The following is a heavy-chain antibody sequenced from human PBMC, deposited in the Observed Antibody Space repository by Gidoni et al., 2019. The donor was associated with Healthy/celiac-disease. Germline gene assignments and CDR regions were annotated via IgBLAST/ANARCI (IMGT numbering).Heavy chain of an antibody. J-gene: IGHJ2*01. Sequence: QLQLQESGPGLVKPSETLSLTCTVSGGSISSSSYYWGWIRQPPGKGLEWIGSIYYSGSTYYNPSLKSRVTISVDTSKNQFSLKLSSVTAADTAVYYCARGGTGTTGYFDLWGRGTLVTVSS. CDR3: ARGGTGTTGYFDL. CDR1: GGSISSSSYY. V-gene: IGHV4-39*01. D-gene: IGHD1-7*01. CDR2: IYYSGST.